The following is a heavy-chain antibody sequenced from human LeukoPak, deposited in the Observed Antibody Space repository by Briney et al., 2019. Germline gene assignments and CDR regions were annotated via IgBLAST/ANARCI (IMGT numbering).Heavy chain of an antibody. CDR1: GFTVSSNY. CDR2: IYSGGST. V-gene: IGHV3-53*01. CDR3: AKEAYTWIQLWSFFDY. J-gene: IGHJ4*02. Sequence: PGGSLRLSCAASGFTVSSNYMSWVRQAPGKGLEWVSVIYSGGSTYYADSVKGRFTISRDNSKNTLYLQMNSLRAEDTAVYYCAKEAYTWIQLWSFFDYWGQGTLVTVSS. D-gene: IGHD5-18*01.